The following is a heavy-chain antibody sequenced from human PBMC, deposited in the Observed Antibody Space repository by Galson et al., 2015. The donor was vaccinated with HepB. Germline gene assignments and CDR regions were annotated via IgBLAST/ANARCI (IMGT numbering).Heavy chain of an antibody. CDR3: ARGGTVTNYYYYYYMDV. D-gene: IGHD4-17*01. Sequence: SCKASGGTFSSYGINWVRQAPGQGLEWMGGIIPILGIANYAQKFQGRVTITADKSTSTAYMELSSLRSEDTAVYYCARGGTVTNYYYYYYMDVWGKGTTVTVSS. J-gene: IGHJ6*03. CDR2: IIPILGIA. V-gene: IGHV1-69*10. CDR1: GGTFSSYG.